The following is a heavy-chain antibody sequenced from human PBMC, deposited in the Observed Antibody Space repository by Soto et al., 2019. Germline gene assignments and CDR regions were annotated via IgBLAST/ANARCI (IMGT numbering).Heavy chain of an antibody. Sequence: EVQLVESGGGLVQPGGSLRLSSAACGFTFSSYWMSWVRQAPGKGLEWVANIKQDGSEKYYVDSVKGRFTISRDNAKNSLYLQMNSLRAEDTAVYYCARDEEGQVDYWGQGTLVTVSS. CDR3: ARDEEGQVDY. CDR2: IKQDGSEK. J-gene: IGHJ4*02. CDR1: GFTFSSYW. V-gene: IGHV3-7*01.